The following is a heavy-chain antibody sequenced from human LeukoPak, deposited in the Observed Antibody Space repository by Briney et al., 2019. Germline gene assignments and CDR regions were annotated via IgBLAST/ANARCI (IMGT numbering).Heavy chain of an antibody. Sequence: ASVKVSCKASGYTFTSYGISWVRQAPGQGLEWMGWISAYNANTNYAQKLQGRVTMTTDTSTSTAYMELRSLRSDDTAVLYCARNPYYYGSGSFENWFDPWGQGTLVTVSS. J-gene: IGHJ5*02. CDR2: ISAYNANT. CDR3: ARNPYYYGSGSFENWFDP. V-gene: IGHV1-18*01. D-gene: IGHD3-10*01. CDR1: GYTFTSYG.